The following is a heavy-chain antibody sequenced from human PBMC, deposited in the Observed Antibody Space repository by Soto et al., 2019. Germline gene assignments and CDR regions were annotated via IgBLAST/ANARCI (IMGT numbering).Heavy chain of an antibody. CDR1: GGSISSGDYY. J-gene: IGHJ6*02. Sequence: QVQLQESGPGLVKPSQTLSLTCTVSGGSISSGDYYWSWIRQPPGKGLEWIGYIYYSGSTYYNPDLKSRVTISVDTSKNQFSLKLGSVTAADTVMYYCARGITSRGYYYYGMDVWGQGTTVTVSS. CDR2: IYYSGST. V-gene: IGHV4-30-4*01. CDR3: ARGITSRGYYYYGMDV. D-gene: IGHD3-10*01.